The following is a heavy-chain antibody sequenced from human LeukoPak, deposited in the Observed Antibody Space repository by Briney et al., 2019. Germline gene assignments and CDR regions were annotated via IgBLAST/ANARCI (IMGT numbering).Heavy chain of an antibody. Sequence: SSQTLSLTCTVSGGSISSGDYYWSRIRQPPGKGLEWIGYIYYSGSTYYNPSLKSRVTISVDTSKNQFSLKLSSVTAADTAVYYCARVLVVVVPAASHYWYFDLWGRGTLVTVSS. V-gene: IGHV4-30-4*01. CDR1: GGSISSGDYY. CDR2: IYYSGST. J-gene: IGHJ2*01. D-gene: IGHD2-2*01. CDR3: ARVLVVVVPAASHYWYFDL.